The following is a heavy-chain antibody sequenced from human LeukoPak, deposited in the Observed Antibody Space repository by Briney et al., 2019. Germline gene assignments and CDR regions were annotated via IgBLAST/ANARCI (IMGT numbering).Heavy chain of an antibody. J-gene: IGHJ4*02. CDR1: GGSFSGYY. CDR2: INHSGST. CDR3: ARLPLGAFGEVLNFDY. Sequence: NSSETLSLTCAVYGGSFSGYYWSWIRQPPGKGLEWIGEINHSGSTNYNPSLKSRVTISVDTSKNQFSLKLSSVTAADTAVYYCARLPLGAFGEVLNFDYWGQGTPVTVSS. V-gene: IGHV4-34*01. D-gene: IGHD3-10*01.